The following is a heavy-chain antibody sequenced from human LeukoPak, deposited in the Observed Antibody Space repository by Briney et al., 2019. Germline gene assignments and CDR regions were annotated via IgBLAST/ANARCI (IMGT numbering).Heavy chain of an antibody. CDR3: AKSTYRKVAAAWNWFDP. CDR1: GFTFSSYG. V-gene: IGHV3-30*18. J-gene: IGHJ5*02. D-gene: IGHD6-13*01. Sequence: PGGSLRLSCAASGFTFSSYGMHWVRQAPGKGREWVAVISYDGSNKYYADSVKGRFTISRDNSKNTLYLQMNSLRAEDTAVYYCAKSTYRKVAAAWNWFDPWGQGTLVTVSS. CDR2: ISYDGSNK.